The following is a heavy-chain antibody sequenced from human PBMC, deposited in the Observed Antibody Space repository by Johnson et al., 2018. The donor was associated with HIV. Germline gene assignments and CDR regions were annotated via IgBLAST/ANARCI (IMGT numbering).Heavy chain of an antibody. CDR3: ARVTRYNWNSDAFDI. J-gene: IGHJ3*02. Sequence: VQLVESGGGVVQPGRSLRLSCTASGFTFSNYAIHWVRQAPGKGLEWVSGINWNGGSTGYAESVKGRFTISRDNAKNSLYLQMNSLRAEETALYYCARVTRYNWNSDAFDIWGQGTMVTVSS. CDR2: INWNGGST. V-gene: IGHV3-20*04. D-gene: IGHD1-1*01. CDR1: GFTFSNYA.